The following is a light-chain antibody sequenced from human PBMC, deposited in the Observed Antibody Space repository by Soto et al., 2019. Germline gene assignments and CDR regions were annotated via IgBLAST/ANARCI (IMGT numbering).Light chain of an antibody. CDR2: GAS. J-gene: IGKJ2*01. CDR3: QQYSIWPYA. CDR1: QSISSN. V-gene: IGKV3-15*01. Sequence: EIVMTQSPATLSVSPGERATLSCRASQSISSNLAWYQQKPGQAPRLLIYGASTRATGIPARFSGSGSGTEFTLTFSSLQSEDFAVYYCQQYSIWPYAFGQGTKVEIK.